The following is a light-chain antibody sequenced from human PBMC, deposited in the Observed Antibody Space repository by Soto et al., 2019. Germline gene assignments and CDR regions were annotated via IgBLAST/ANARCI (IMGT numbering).Light chain of an antibody. CDR1: PSVISN. CDR2: GAS. Sequence: EIVMTQSPAPLSLSAGERDTLSCRARPSVISNLAWYQQKPGQAPGLLIYGASTSATSIPDRFSGSGSGTEFTLTIVSLQSEDFAVYYCQQYNHCPYTCRQGPKLEIK. V-gene: IGKV3-15*01. CDR3: QQYNHCPYT. J-gene: IGKJ2*01.